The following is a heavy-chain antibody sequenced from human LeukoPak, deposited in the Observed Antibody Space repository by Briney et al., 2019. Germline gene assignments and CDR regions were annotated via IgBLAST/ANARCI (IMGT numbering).Heavy chain of an antibody. V-gene: IGHV3-7*01. J-gene: IGHJ4*02. D-gene: IGHD3-3*01. CDR3: ARWSTSFDL. Sequence: PGGSLRLSCAASGFNISNYLMSWVRQAPGEGLDWVANIKQDGSDSYYADSVTGRFTFSRDNAKNLLSLEMNRLRAEDTAVYYCARWSTSFDLWGQGILVTVSS. CDR2: IKQDGSDS. CDR1: GFNISNYL.